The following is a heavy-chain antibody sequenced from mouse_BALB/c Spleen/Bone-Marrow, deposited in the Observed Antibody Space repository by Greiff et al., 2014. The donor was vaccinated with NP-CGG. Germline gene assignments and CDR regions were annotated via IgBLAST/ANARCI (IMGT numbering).Heavy chain of an antibody. CDR2: IDPANGNT. Sequence: VQLQQSGAELVKPGASVKLSCAASGFNIKDTYMHWVKQRPEQGLEWIGRIDPANGNTKYDPKFQGKATITADTSSNTAYLQLSSLTSEDTAVYFCSRPIRTGIYWYFDVWGAGTTVTVSS. CDR1: GFNIKDTY. J-gene: IGHJ1*01. D-gene: IGHD2-14*01. CDR3: SRPIRTGIYWYFDV. V-gene: IGHV14-3*02.